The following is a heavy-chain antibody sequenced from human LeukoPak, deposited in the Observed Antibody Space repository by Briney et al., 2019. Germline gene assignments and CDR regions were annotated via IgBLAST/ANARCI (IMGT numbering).Heavy chain of an antibody. CDR3: ARERLNYYGSGSYL. V-gene: IGHV1-69*13. CDR2: IIPAFGTA. D-gene: IGHD3-10*01. Sequence: SVKVSCKASGGTFSSYAISWVRQAPGQGLEWMGGIIPAFGTANYAQKFQGRVTITADESTSTAYMELSSLRSEDTAVYYCARERLNYYGSGSYLWGQGTLVTVSS. J-gene: IGHJ4*02. CDR1: GGTFSSYA.